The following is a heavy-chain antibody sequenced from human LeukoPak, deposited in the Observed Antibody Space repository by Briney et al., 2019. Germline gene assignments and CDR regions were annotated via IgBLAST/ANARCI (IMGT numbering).Heavy chain of an antibody. CDR2: ISSSSSYI. J-gene: IGHJ4*02. D-gene: IGHD6-13*01. CDR3: ARDIAASGDY. V-gene: IGHV3-21*01. Sequence: TGGSLRLSCAASGFTFSSYTMNWVRQAPGKGLEWVSSISSSSSYIYYADSVKGRFTISRDNAKNSLYLQMNSLRAEDTAVYYCARDIAASGDYWGQGTLVTVSS. CDR1: GFTFSSYT.